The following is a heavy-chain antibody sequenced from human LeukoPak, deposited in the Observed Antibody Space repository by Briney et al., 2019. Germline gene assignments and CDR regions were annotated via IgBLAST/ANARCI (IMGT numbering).Heavy chain of an antibody. Sequence: SETLSLTCTVSGGSISSYYWRWIRQPPGKGLEWIGYIYYSGSTNYNPSLKSRVTISVDTSKNQFSLKLSSVTAADTAVYYCARQHAGYFAYWGQGTLVTVSS. J-gene: IGHJ4*02. CDR2: IYYSGST. V-gene: IGHV4-59*01. CDR1: GGSISSYY. CDR3: ARQHAGYFAY. D-gene: IGHD6-13*01.